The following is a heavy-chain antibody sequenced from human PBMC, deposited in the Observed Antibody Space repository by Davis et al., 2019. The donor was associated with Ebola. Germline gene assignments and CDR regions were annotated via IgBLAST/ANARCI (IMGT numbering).Heavy chain of an antibody. CDR2: ISSSSSYI. V-gene: IGHV3-21*04. Sequence: GGSLRLSCAASGFTFSSYSMNWVRQAPGKGLEWVSSISSSSSYIYYADSVKGRFTISRDNAKNSLYLQMNSMRAEDTAVYYCARVGGENYDFWSGYPFYYYYYMDVWGKGTTVTVSS. CDR1: GFTFSSYS. J-gene: IGHJ6*03. CDR3: ARVGGENYDFWSGYPFYYYYYMDV. D-gene: IGHD3-3*01.